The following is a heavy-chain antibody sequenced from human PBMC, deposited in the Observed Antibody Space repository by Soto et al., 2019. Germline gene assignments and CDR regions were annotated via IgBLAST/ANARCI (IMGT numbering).Heavy chain of an antibody. CDR2: INWNDDE. D-gene: IGHD2-15*01. CDR1: GFSLNTRAVG. CDR3: AHRHDLGGFDI. V-gene: IGHV2-5*01. Sequence: QITLKESGPTLVKPTQTLTLTCTFSGFSLNTRAVGVGWIRQAPGKALEWLAIINWNDDERYSPSLKDRLTITKYTSKNHVVLTMTTIGPVDTATYYCAHRHDLGGFDIWGQGTAVTVSS. J-gene: IGHJ3*02.